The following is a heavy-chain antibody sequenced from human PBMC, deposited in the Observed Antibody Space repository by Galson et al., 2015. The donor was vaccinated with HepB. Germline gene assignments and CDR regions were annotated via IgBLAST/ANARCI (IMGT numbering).Heavy chain of an antibody. CDR2: IIPILGIA. CDR1: GGTFSSYA. D-gene: IGHD1-26*01. Sequence: SVKVSCKASGGTFSSYAISWVRQAPGQGLEWMGRIIPILGIANYAQKFQGRVTITADKSTSTAYMELSSLRSEDTAVYYCARGISGSYFSEYFQHWGQGTLVTVSS. CDR3: ARGISGSYFSEYFQH. J-gene: IGHJ1*01. V-gene: IGHV1-69*04.